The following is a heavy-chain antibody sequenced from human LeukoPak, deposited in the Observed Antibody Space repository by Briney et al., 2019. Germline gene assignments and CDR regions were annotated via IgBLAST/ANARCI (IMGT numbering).Heavy chain of an antibody. V-gene: IGHV1-8*01. CDR3: ARTSSGHSGYFDY. D-gene: IGHD6-19*01. J-gene: IGHJ4*02. CDR2: MNPNSGNT. CDR1: GYTFTSYD. Sequence: ASVKDSCKAAGYTFTSYDINGVRQATGQEREWRGWMNPNSGNTGYAQKFQGRVTMTRNTSISTAYMELSSLRSEDTAVYYCARTSSGHSGYFDYWGQGTLVTVSS.